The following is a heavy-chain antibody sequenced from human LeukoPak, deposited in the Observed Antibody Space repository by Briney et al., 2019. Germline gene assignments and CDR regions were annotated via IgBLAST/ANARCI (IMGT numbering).Heavy chain of an antibody. CDR2: IHKSGRT. Sequence: PSETLTLTCALSTVSGSSGNFWSSVRQPPGEGLEWIWEIHKSGRTNYNPSLKTRVTISIDASKNQLSLELTSVTAADTAVYYCARELLGAPTPGAYWGQGTRVTVSS. J-gene: IGHJ4*02. V-gene: IGHV4-4*02. CDR3: ARELLGAPTPGAY. D-gene: IGHD1-26*01. CDR1: TVSGSSGNF.